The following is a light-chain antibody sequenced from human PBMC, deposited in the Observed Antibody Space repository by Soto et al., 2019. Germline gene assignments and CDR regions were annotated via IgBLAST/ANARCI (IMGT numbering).Light chain of an antibody. CDR2: AAS. J-gene: IGKJ2*01. CDR3: QQVNGYPHT. V-gene: IGKV1-9*01. CDR1: QDISSH. Sequence: DLQLTQSPSFLSASVGDRVTITCRASQDISSHLAWYQQIPGKGPKLLIYAASTLQSGVPFRFSGSGSGTEFTLAISSLQPEDFATYYCQQVNGYPHTFGQGTKLEIK.